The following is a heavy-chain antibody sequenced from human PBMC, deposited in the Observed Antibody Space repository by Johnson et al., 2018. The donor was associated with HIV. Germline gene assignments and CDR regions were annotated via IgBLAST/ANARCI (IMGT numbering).Heavy chain of an antibody. Sequence: VQLVESGGGLVQPGGSLTLSCAASGFTFSNYAMSWVRQAPGKGLEWVANIKQDGSEKYYVDSVKGRFTISRDNAKNSLYLQMNSLRAEDTALYYCARGGSMWGRLVLGEKGGAFDIWGQGTMVTVSS. J-gene: IGHJ3*02. CDR1: GFTFSNYA. D-gene: IGHD3-16*01. V-gene: IGHV3-7*01. CDR2: IKQDGSEK. CDR3: ARGGSMWGRLVLGEKGGAFDI.